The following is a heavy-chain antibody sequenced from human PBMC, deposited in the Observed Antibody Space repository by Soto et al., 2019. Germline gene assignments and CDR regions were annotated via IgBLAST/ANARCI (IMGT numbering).Heavy chain of an antibody. CDR1: GFRFSDYG. D-gene: IGHD3-16*01. CDR2: ISACNGHT. V-gene: IGHV1-18*01. Sequence: QDQLVQSGAELRKPGSSVRVSCRASGFRFSDYGFNWLRKAPGQGLAWMGWISACNGHTETAQGLQVRVTMTTDSSTTTAHMDLTNLTTDDTAIYYCARSYYLADAFDVWGQGTMVTVSS. CDR3: ARSYYLADAFDV. J-gene: IGHJ3*01.